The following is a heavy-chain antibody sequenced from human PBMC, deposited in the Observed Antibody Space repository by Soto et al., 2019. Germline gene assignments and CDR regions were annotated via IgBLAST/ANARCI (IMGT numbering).Heavy chain of an antibody. J-gene: IGHJ4*02. V-gene: IGHV3-21*01. Sequence: EVQLVESGGGLVKPGGSLRLSCAASGFTFSSYSMNWVRQAPGKGLEWVSSISSSSSYIYYADSVKGRFTISRDNAKNSLYLQMNSLRAEDTAVYYCARGRPRIVATIRDYWGQRTLVTVSS. CDR2: ISSSSSYI. CDR1: GFTFSSYS. CDR3: ARGRPRIVATIRDY. D-gene: IGHD5-12*01.